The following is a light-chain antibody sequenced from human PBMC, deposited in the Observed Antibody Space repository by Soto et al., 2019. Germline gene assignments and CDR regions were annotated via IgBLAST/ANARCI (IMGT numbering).Light chain of an antibody. Sequence: EIVLTQSPGTLSLSPGERATLSCRASQSVSSSYLAWYQQKPGQAPRLLMFGASSRATGIPDRFSGSGSGTDFTLTISRLEPEDFAVYYCQQYASAPLAFGVGTRVDVK. CDR1: QSVSSSY. CDR3: QQYASAPLA. V-gene: IGKV3-20*01. J-gene: IGKJ4*01. CDR2: GAS.